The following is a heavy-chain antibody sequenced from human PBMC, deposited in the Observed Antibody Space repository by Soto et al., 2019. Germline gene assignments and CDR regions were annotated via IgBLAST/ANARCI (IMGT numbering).Heavy chain of an antibody. J-gene: IGHJ4*02. CDR1: GGSFSGYY. Sequence: SETLSLTCAVYGGSFSGYYWSWIRQPPGKGLEWIGQINHSGSTNYNPSLKSRVTISVDTSKNQFSLKLSSVTAADTAVYYCARGWLRIDYWGQGTLVTVPQ. V-gene: IGHV4-34*01. D-gene: IGHD6-19*01. CDR2: INHSGST. CDR3: ARGWLRIDY.